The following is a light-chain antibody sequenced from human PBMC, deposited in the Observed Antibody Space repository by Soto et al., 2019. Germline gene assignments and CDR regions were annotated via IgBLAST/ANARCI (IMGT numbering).Light chain of an antibody. CDR3: QHYGSSWT. CDR2: DAS. V-gene: IGKV3-20*01. CDR1: QSVSSY. Sequence: EILLTQSPATLSLSPGERATLSCRASQSVSSYLAWYQQKPGQAPRLLIYDASNRATGIPDRFSGSGSGTDFTLTISRLEPEDFAVYYCQHYGSSWTFGQGTKVDIK. J-gene: IGKJ1*01.